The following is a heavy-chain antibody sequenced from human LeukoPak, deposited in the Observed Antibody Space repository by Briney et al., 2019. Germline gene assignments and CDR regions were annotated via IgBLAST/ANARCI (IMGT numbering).Heavy chain of an antibody. J-gene: IGHJ4*02. CDR3: ARDLGHKSQLWWDDLFDY. Sequence: GASVKVSCKASGYTFTSYYMHWVRQAPGQGLEWMGIINPSGGSTSYAQKFQGRVTMTRDTSTSTVYMELSSLRSEDTAVYYCARDLGHKSQLWWDDLFDYWGQGTLVTVSS. V-gene: IGHV1-46*01. CDR1: GYTFTSYY. D-gene: IGHD2-21*01. CDR2: INPSGGST.